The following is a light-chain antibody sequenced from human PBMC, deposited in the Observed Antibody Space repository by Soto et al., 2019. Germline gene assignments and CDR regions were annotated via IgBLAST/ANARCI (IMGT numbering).Light chain of an antibody. CDR1: QDISNH. CDR2: VAS. V-gene: IGKV1-33*01. J-gene: IGKJ5*01. CDR3: QQYENLPT. Sequence: DIQMTQSPSSLSASVGDRVTITCQASQDISNHLNWYQQKPGKAPKLLIYVASNLDTGVPSRFRGSGSGTDFTFTISRLQPEDIATYYCQQYENLPTFGQGTRLEIK.